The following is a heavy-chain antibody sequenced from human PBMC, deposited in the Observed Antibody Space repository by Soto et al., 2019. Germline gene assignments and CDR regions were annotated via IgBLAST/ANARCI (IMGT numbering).Heavy chain of an antibody. CDR1: GFTFSSYA. Sequence: GGSLRLSCAASGFTFSSYAMSWVRQAPGKGLEWVSAISGSGGSTYYADSVKGQFTISRDNSKNTLYLQMNSLRAEDTAVYYCARGLGDYYGMDVWGQGTTVTVSS. V-gene: IGHV3-23*01. J-gene: IGHJ6*02. CDR3: ARGLGDYYGMDV. CDR2: ISGSGGST. D-gene: IGHD3-16*01.